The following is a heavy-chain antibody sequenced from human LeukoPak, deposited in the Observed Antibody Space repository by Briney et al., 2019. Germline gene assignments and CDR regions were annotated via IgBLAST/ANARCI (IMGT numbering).Heavy chain of an antibody. CDR3: TRDQMNY. D-gene: IGHD5-24*01. CDR2: IKHDGSEK. J-gene: IGHJ4*02. CDR1: GFTFSRYW. V-gene: IGHV3-7*03. Sequence: GGSLRLSCAASGFTFSRYWMSWVRQAPGKGLEWVAHIKHDGSEKDYVDSVKGRFTISRDNAKNSLYLQMNSLRVEDTAMYYCTRDQMNYWGQGTLVTVSS.